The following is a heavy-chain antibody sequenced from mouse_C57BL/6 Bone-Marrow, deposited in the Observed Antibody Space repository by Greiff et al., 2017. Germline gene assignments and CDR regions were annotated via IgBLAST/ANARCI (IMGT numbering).Heavy chain of an antibody. CDR2: ISNGGGST. Sequence: EVQRVESGGGLVQPGGSLKLSCAASGFTFSDYYMYWVRQTPEKRLEWVAYISNGGGSTYYPDTVKGRFTISRDNAKNTLYLQMSRLKSEDTAMYYCARQGGSSGWFAYWGQGTLVTVSA. CDR3: ARQGGSSGWFAY. V-gene: IGHV5-12*01. J-gene: IGHJ3*01. D-gene: IGHD3-2*02. CDR1: GFTFSDYY.